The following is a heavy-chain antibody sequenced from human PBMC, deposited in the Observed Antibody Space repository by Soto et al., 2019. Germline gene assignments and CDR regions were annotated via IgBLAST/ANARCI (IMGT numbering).Heavy chain of an antibody. D-gene: IGHD3-16*01. V-gene: IGHV4-39*01. CDR1: GGSVISNTYA. Sequence: KPSGTLALTCTVSGGSVISNTYAWSWIRQPPGKGLEWVGSISSRGSTFYNPSLKSRVLIAVDTSRKQFSLKVHSVTAAEPSVYFCARYDPHYSHNCDSYVGTHFQQGGQGTLVTVSS. CDR2: ISSRGST. CDR3: ARYDPHYSHNCDSYVGTHFQQ. J-gene: IGHJ1*01.